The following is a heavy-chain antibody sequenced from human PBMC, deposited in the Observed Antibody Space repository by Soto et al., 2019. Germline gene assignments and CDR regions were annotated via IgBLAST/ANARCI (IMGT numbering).Heavy chain of an antibody. J-gene: IGHJ4*02. Sequence: EVQLVESGGGLVQPGESLRLSCAPSAFDFGGSWMSWVRQAPGKGLEWVANIMPDGNKKYYVDSVKGRFTISRDNTKNSLVLQMNSLRAEDPAVYYCARGGRWLDFHSWGQGTLVTVSS. D-gene: IGHD6-19*01. CDR1: AFDFGGSW. CDR2: IMPDGNKK. CDR3: ARGGRWLDFHS. V-gene: IGHV3-7*01.